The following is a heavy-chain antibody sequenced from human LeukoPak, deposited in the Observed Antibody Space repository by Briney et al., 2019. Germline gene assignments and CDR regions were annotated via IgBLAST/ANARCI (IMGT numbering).Heavy chain of an antibody. CDR1: GGSFSDYY. CDR2: INHSGST. J-gene: IGHJ3*02. V-gene: IGHV4-34*01. Sequence: PSETLSLTCAVYGGSFSDYYWSWIRQPPGKGLQWIGEINHSGSTNYNPSLKSRVTISVDTSKNQFSLKLSSVTAADTAVYYCAVRFRLPGDIWGQGTMVTVSS. CDR3: AVRFRLPGDI. D-gene: IGHD3-10*01.